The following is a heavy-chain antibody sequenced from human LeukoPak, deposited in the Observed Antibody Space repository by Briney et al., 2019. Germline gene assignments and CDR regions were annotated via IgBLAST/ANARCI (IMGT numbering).Heavy chain of an antibody. Sequence: PGGSLRLSCVASGFTFSSYAMTWVRQAPGKGLEGVPSISGIGGSPYSGDSVKGRFNISRDNSRNPMYLQMNRLRAEDTARYYWAKHEGHSWSYCHFHYWGQGTLVSVSS. CDR3: AKHEGHSWSYCHFHY. J-gene: IGHJ4*02. CDR2: ISGIGGSP. CDR1: GFTFSSYA. D-gene: IGHD3-10*01. V-gene: IGHV3-23*01.